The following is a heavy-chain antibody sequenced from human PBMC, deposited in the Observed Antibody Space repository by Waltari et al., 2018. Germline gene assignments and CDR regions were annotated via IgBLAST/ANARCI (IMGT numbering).Heavy chain of an antibody. CDR3: ARNYYDSSGYPYYFDY. J-gene: IGHJ4*02. Sequence: QVQLVQSGAEVKKPGASVKVSCKASGYTFTGYYMHWVRQAPGQGLEWMGWLNPNSGGTNYAQKFQGRVTMTRDTSISTAYMELSRLRSDDTAVYYCARNYYDSSGYPYYFDYWGQGTLVTVSS. V-gene: IGHV1-2*02. D-gene: IGHD3-22*01. CDR2: LNPNSGGT. CDR1: GYTFTGYY.